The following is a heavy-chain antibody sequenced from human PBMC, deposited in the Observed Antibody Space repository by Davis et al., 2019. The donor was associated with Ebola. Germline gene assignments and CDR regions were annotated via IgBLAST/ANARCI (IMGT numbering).Heavy chain of an antibody. Sequence: AASVKVSCKASGYTFTSYGISWVRQAPGQGFEWMGWISAYNGNTNYAQKLQGRVTMTTDTSTSTAYMELRSLRSDDTAVYYCARDRDGSGSYYNYYYYGMDVWGQGTTVTVSS. CDR3: ARDRDGSGSYYNYYYYGMDV. CDR2: ISAYNGNT. D-gene: IGHD3-10*01. CDR1: GYTFTSYG. V-gene: IGHV1-18*04. J-gene: IGHJ6*02.